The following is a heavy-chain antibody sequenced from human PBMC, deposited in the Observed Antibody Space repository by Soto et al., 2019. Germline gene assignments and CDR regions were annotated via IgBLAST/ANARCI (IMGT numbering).Heavy chain of an antibody. CDR2: INHSGST. J-gene: IGHJ6*02. CDR1: GGSFSGYY. D-gene: IGHD3-10*01. CDR3: ARERWFGELSWSRNYYYGMDV. V-gene: IGHV4-34*01. Sequence: TSETLSLTCAVYGGSFSGYYWSWIRQPPGKGLEWIGEINHSGSTYYNPSLKSRVTISVDTSKNQFSLKLSSVTAADTAVYYCARERWFGELSWSRNYYYGMDVWGQGTTVTVSS.